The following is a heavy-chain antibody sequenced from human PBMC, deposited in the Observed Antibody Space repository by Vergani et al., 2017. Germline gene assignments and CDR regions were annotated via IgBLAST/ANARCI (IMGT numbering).Heavy chain of an antibody. CDR1: GGSISSYY. CDR2: IYYSGST. Sequence: QVQLQESGPGLVKPSETLSLTCTVSGGSISSYYWSWIRQPPGKGLEWIGYIYYSGSTNYNPSLKSRVTISVDTSKNQFSLKLSSVTAADTAVYYCAREPDYYYDYMDVWGKGTTVTVSS. J-gene: IGHJ6*03. CDR3: AREPDYYYDYMDV. V-gene: IGHV4-59*01.